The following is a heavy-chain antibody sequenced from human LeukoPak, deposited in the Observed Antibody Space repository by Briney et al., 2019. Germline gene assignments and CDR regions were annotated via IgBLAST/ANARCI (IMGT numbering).Heavy chain of an antibody. Sequence: ASVKVSCKASGGTFSSYAISWVRQAPGQGLEWMGGIIPIFGTANYAQKFQGRVTITADESTSTAYMELSSLRSEDPAVYYCERVVGAVYGDYAGNYFDYWGQGTLVTVSS. J-gene: IGHJ4*02. V-gene: IGHV1-69*13. CDR1: GGTFSSYA. CDR2: IIPIFGTA. D-gene: IGHD4-17*01. CDR3: ERVVGAVYGDYAGNYFDY.